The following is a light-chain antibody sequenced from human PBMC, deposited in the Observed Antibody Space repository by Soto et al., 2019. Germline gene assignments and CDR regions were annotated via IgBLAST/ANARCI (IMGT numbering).Light chain of an antibody. J-gene: IGLJ2*01. CDR2: LNSDGSH. CDR3: QPWDTGIRVV. Sequence: QLVLTQSPSASASLGASVKLTCTLNSGHSSYAIAWHQQQPEKGPRDLMKLNSDGSHSKGDGIPDRFSGSSSGAERYLTISSLQSEDEADYYCQPWDTGIRVVFGGGTKLTVL. CDR1: SGHSSYA. V-gene: IGLV4-69*01.